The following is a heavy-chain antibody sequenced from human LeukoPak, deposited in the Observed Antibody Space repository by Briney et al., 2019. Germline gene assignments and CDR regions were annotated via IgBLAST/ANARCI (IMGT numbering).Heavy chain of an antibody. D-gene: IGHD3-22*01. CDR1: GYTFTGYY. CDR3: ARSHYDSSGYYY. CDR2: INPNSGGT. J-gene: IGHJ4*02. Sequence: RASVKVSCKASGYTFTGYYMHWVRQAPGQGLEWMGWINPNSGGTNYAQKFQGRVTMTRDTSISTAYMELSRLRSDDTAVYYCARSHYDSSGYYYWGQGTLVTVSS. V-gene: IGHV1-2*02.